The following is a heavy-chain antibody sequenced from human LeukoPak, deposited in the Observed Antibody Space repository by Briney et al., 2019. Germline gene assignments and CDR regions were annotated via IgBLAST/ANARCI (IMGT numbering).Heavy chain of an antibody. D-gene: IGHD3-16*01. J-gene: IGHJ4*02. V-gene: IGHV3-23*01. CDR1: GFTFSSYG. Sequence: TGGSLRLSCAASGFTFSSYGMSWVRQAPGKGLEWVSAISGSGGSTYHADSVKGRFTISRDNSKNTLYLQMNSLRAEDTAVYYCAKDPDPYVWGSYGVFDYWGQGTLVTVSS. CDR2: ISGSGGST. CDR3: AKDPDPYVWGSYGVFDY.